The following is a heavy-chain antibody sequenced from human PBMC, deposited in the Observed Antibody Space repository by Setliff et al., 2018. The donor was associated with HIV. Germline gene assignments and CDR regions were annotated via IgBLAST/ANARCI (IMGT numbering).Heavy chain of an antibody. D-gene: IGHD3-10*01. V-gene: IGHV4-4*07. CDR3: SRGYITLDRGVSDYMDV. CDR2: IYGSGDT. Sequence: SETLSLTCTVSGGSISRYYWNWIRQPAGKGPEWIGRIYGSGDTNYNPSLKSRVTMSIDTSNNRFSLRLTPVTAADTAVYYCSRGYITLDRGVSDYMDVWGKGTTVTVSS. CDR1: GGSISRYY. J-gene: IGHJ6*03.